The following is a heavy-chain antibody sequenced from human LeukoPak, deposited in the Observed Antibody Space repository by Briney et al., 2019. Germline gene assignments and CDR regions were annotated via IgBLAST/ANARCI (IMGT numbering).Heavy chain of an antibody. CDR3: TRGETITMVRGATDY. Sequence: GGSLRLSCAASGFSFSNAWMSWVRQAPGKGLEWVANMKQDGTEIYYVDSVKGRFTISRDNAKKSLHLQMNDLRVEDTAIYYCTRGETITMVRGATDYWGQGTLVTVSS. CDR2: MKQDGTEI. J-gene: IGHJ4*02. V-gene: IGHV3-7*01. CDR1: GFSFSNAW. D-gene: IGHD3-10*01.